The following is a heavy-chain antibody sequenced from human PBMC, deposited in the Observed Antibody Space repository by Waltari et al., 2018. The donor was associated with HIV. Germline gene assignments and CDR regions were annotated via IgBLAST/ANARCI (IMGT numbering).Heavy chain of an antibody. V-gene: IGHV4-61*02. D-gene: IGHD1-26*01. J-gene: IGHJ6*02. CDR2: IYTSGST. Sequence: QVQLQESGPGLVKPSQTLSLTCTVSGGSISSGSYYWSWIRQPAGKGLEWIGRIYTSGSTNYNPSLKSRVTISVDTSKNQFSLKLSSVTAADTAVYYCARGRYYGDYYYYYGVDVWGQGTTVTVSS. CDR3: ARGRYYGDYYYYYGVDV. CDR1: GGSISSGSYY.